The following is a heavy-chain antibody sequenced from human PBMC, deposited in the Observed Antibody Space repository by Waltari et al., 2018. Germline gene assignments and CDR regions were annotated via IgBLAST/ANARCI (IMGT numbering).Heavy chain of an antibody. J-gene: IGHJ4*01. CDR3: ARKQPGADY. D-gene: IGHD7-27*01. V-gene: IGHV3-11*04. CDR2: ISSRGRTI. CDR1: GFNFSDYY. Sequence: QVQLVESGGGLVNPGGSLRLSCVGSGFNFSDYYMNWIRQAPGKGLEWGLYISSRGRTIYYAASVKGRFTISRDKAKNSLSLQMNSLRADDTAVYYCARKQPGADYWGQGTLVTVSS.